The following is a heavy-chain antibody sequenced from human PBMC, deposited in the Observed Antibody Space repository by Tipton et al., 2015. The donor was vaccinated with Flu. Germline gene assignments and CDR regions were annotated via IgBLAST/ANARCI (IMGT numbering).Heavy chain of an antibody. V-gene: IGHV3-21*01. Sequence: SLRFSCAASGFTFSSYSMNWVRQAPGKGLEWVSSISSSSSYIYYADSVKGRFTISRDNAKNSLYLQMNSLRAEDTAVYYCARALLGGYYYYGMDVWGQGTTVTVSS. CDR1: GFTFSSYS. J-gene: IGHJ6*02. CDR3: ARALLGGYYYYGMDV. D-gene: IGHD2-15*01. CDR2: ISSSSSYI.